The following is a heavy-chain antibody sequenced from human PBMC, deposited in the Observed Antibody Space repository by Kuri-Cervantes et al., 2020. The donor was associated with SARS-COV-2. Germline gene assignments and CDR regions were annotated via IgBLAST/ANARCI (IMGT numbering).Heavy chain of an antibody. J-gene: IGHJ4*02. CDR3: ARGAEGSPFDY. Sequence: GSLRLSCTVSGGSISSYYWSWIRQPPGKGLEWIGYIYYSGSTNYNPSLKSRVTISVDTSKNQFSLKLSSVTAADTAVYYRARGAEGSPFDYWGQGTLVTVSS. CDR1: GGSISSYY. D-gene: IGHD6-13*01. V-gene: IGHV4-59*01. CDR2: IYYSGST.